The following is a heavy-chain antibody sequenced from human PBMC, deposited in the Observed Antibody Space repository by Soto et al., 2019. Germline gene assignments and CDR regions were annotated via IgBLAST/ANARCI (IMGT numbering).Heavy chain of an antibody. D-gene: IGHD6-6*01. Sequence: ASVKVSCKASGYTFTSYAMHWVRQAPGQRLEWMGWINAGNGNTKYSQKFQGRVTITRDTSASTAYLQWSSLKASDTAMYYCARQSSYSSSSTDAPWFDPWGQGTLVTVSS. CDR3: ARQSSYSSSSTDAPWFDP. J-gene: IGHJ5*02. CDR2: INAGNGNT. CDR1: GYTFTSYA. V-gene: IGHV1-3*01.